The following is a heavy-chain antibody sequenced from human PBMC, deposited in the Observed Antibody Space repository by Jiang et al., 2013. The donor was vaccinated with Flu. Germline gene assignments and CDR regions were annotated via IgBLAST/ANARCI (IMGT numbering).Heavy chain of an antibody. D-gene: IGHD3-10*01. Sequence: GPGLVKPSQTLSLTCSVSGGSIRSGGYYWSWMRQNPGKGLEWIGYIFYSGATSYNPSLQSRVSISIDTSKNQFSLTLSAVTAADTAVYYCAREESIRVRGVNGMDVWGQGTTVTVSS. V-gene: IGHV4-31*03. CDR2: IFYSGAT. J-gene: IGHJ6*02. CDR3: AREESIRVRGVNGMDV. CDR1: GGSIRSGGYY.